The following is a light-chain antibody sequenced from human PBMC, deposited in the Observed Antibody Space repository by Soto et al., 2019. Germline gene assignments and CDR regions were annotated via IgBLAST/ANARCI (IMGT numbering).Light chain of an antibody. V-gene: IGKV3-20*01. CDR2: GAS. CDR3: QQYGSSSWT. Sequence: EIVMTQSPGTLSLSPGDRATLSCRASQSVSSSYLAWYQQRPGQAPRLLIYGASSRATGIPDRFSGSGSGTEFTLTISRLEPEDFAVYYCQQYGSSSWTFGQGTKVDIK. CDR1: QSVSSSY. J-gene: IGKJ1*01.